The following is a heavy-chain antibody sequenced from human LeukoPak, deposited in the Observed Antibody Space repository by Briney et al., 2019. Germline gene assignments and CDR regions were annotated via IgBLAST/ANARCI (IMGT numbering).Heavy chain of an antibody. V-gene: IGHV4-39*01. J-gene: IGHJ6*03. CDR2: IHHTGST. CDR3: ARHVGPDDSGSYYLRYFHYFMDV. D-gene: IGHD3-10*01. Sequence: SETLSLTCSVSGDSISSSPSFWGWFRQPPGKGLEWIGTIHHTGSTYYKPSLRSRVTISVDASKSQFSLRVTSVTAADTAVYYCARHVGPDDSGSYYLRYFHYFMDVWGKGTTVTVSS. CDR1: GDSISSSPSF.